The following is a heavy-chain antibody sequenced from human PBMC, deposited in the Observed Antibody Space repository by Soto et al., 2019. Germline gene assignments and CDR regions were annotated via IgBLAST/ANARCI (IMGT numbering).Heavy chain of an antibody. CDR3: TKEAAMAY. V-gene: IGHV3-23*01. J-gene: IGHJ4*02. CDR1: GFTFSTYA. CDR2: ISRSGGNT. Sequence: GGSLRLSCAVSGFTFSTYAMSWVRQAPGKGLGWVSAISRSGGNTYYADSVKGRFTISRDNSKNTLYLQMNSLRAEDTAIYYCTKEAAMAYWGQGTLVTVSS. D-gene: IGHD5-18*01.